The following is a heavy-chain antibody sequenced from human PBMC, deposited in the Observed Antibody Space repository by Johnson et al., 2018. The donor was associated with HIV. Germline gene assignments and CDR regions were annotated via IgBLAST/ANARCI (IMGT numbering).Heavy chain of an antibody. D-gene: IGHD1-26*01. Sequence: QVQLVESGGGLVKPGGSLRLSCAASGFTFSDHYMSWIRQAPGKGLEWVSYISSSGSTIYYADSVKGRFPISRDNAKNSLFLQMNSLRAEDTALYYCARRGWELWTTQNAFDIWGQGTMVTVSS. J-gene: IGHJ3*02. CDR2: ISSSGSTI. CDR3: ARRGWELWTTQNAFDI. CDR1: GFTFSDHY. V-gene: IGHV3-11*01.